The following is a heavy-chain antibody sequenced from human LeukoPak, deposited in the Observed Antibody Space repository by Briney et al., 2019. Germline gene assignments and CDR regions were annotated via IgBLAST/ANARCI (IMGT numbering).Heavy chain of an antibody. CDR3: TTDLGARDAFDI. D-gene: IGHD1-26*01. V-gene: IGHV3-53*01. Sequence: GGSLRLSCAASGFTVSSNYMSWVRQAPGKGLEWVSVIYSGGSTYYADSVKGRFTISRDNSKNTLYLQMNSLRAEDTAVYYCTTDLGARDAFDIWGQGTMVTVSS. CDR2: IYSGGST. CDR1: GFTVSSNY. J-gene: IGHJ3*02.